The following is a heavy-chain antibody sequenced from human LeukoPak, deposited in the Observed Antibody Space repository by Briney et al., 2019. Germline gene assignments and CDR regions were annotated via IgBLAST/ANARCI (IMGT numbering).Heavy chain of an antibody. CDR1: GYSISSGYY. V-gene: IGHV4-38-2*02. CDR3: ARVPRGVIAYYFDY. J-gene: IGHJ4*02. CDR2: IYHSGST. Sequence: PSETLSLTCTVSGYSISSGYYWGWIRQPPGKGLEWIGSIYHSGSTYYNPSLKSRVTISVDTSKNQFSLKLSSVTAADTAVYYCARVPRGVIAYYFDYWGQGTLVTVSS. D-gene: IGHD3-10*01.